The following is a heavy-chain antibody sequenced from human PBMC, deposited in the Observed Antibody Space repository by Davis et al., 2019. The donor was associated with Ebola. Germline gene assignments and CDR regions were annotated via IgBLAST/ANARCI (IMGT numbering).Heavy chain of an antibody. CDR2: IYYSGST. V-gene: IGHV4-59*01. D-gene: IGHD3-10*01. CDR3: ARDAADYYGSGSYKKGVAPFDI. Sequence: PSETLSLTCTVSGGSISSYYWSWIRQPPGKGLEWIGYIYYSGSTNYNPSLKSRVTISVDTSKNQFSLKLSSVTAADTAVYYCARDAADYYGSGSYKKGVAPFDIWGQGTMVTVSS. CDR1: GGSISSYY. J-gene: IGHJ3*02.